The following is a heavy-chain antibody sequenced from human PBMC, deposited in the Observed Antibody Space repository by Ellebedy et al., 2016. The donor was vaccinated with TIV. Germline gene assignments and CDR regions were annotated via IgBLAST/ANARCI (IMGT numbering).Heavy chain of an antibody. J-gene: IGHJ4*02. CDR3: TSPLGGLVTKSAYFDY. CDR2: ISSDSKNI. D-gene: IGHD3/OR15-3a*01. Sequence: GESLKISXVGSGFTFNTYAIHWVRQAPGKGLEWVAVISSDSKNISYVDSVKGRFTISRDNSKRTVYLQMNSLKTEDSAVYFCTSPLGGLVTKSAYFDYWGPGTEVTVS. V-gene: IGHV3-30*03. CDR1: GFTFNTYA.